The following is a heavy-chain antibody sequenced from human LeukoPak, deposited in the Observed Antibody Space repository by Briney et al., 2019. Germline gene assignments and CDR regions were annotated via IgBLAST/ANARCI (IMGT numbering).Heavy chain of an antibody. CDR3: ARTMAYCSSTSCYRDFQH. CDR1: GGTFSSYA. CDR2: IIPIFGTA. J-gene: IGHJ1*01. V-gene: IGHV1-69*13. D-gene: IGHD2-2*01. Sequence: SVKVSCKASGGTFSSYAIGWVRQAPGQGLEWMGGIIPIFGTANYAQKSQGRVTITADESTSTAYMELSSLRSEDTAVYYCARTMAYCSSTSCYRDFQHWGQGTLVTVSS.